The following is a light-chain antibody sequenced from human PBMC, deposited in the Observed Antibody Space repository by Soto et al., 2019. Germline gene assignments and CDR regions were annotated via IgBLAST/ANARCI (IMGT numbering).Light chain of an antibody. CDR2: DVS. Sequence: QSALTQPASVSGSPGQAITISCSGTGSDVGAYNYVSWYQQHPAKAPKLMIYDVSNRPSGVSDRFSGSKSGNTASLTISGPQAEDEADYYCYSYTSSSTYVFGSGTKVTVL. CDR1: GSDVGAYNY. J-gene: IGLJ1*01. CDR3: YSYTSSSTYV. V-gene: IGLV2-14*01.